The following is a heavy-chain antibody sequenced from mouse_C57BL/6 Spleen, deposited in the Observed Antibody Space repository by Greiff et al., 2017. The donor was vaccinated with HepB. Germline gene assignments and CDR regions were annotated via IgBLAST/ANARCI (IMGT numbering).Heavy chain of an antibody. V-gene: IGHV5-17*01. CDR2: ISSGSSTI. Sequence: EVQGVESGGGLVKPGGSLKLSCAASGFTFSDYGMHWVRQAPEKGLEWVAYISSGSSTIYYADTVKGRFTISRDNAKNTLFLQMTSLRSEDTAMYYCARREGLRKGYAMDYWGQGTSVTVSS. CDR1: GFTFSDYG. CDR3: ARREGLRKGYAMDY. D-gene: IGHD2-4*01. J-gene: IGHJ4*01.